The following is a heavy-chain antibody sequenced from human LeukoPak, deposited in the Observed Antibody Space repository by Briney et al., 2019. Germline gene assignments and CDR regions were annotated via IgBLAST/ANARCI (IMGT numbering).Heavy chain of an antibody. V-gene: IGHV3-30*18. J-gene: IGHJ4*02. CDR1: GVTFSNYV. D-gene: IGHD3-22*01. CDR3: AKDHYDTSGYYYGSY. CDR2: ISYDGSDK. Sequence: GRSLRLSCAVSGVTFSNYVMHWVRQAPGKGLEWVVLISYDGSDKYYADSVKGRFTISRDNSKNTLYLQMNSLRAEDTAVYYCAKDHYDTSGYYYGSYWGQGTLVTVSS.